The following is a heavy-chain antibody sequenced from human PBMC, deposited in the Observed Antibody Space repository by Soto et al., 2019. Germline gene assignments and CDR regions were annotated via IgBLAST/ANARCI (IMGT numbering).Heavy chain of an antibody. Sequence: EAQLLESGGGLVQPGGSLRVSCAASGFSFDTYAMSWVRQAPGKGLEWVSTISGSGGNTCYADSVKGRFTISRDNSKNILYLQMTSLRAEDTALYYCAKLGMTTINRDYWGQGTQVTVSS. CDR1: GFSFDTYA. V-gene: IGHV3-23*01. D-gene: IGHD5-12*01. CDR2: ISGSGGNT. CDR3: AKLGMTTINRDY. J-gene: IGHJ4*02.